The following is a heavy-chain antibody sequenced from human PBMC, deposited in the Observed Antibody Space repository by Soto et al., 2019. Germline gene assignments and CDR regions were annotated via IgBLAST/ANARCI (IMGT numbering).Heavy chain of an antibody. V-gene: IGHV4-31*03. Sequence: SETLSLTCTVSGGSISSGGYYWSWIRQHPGKGLEWIGYIYYSGSTYYNPSLKSRVTISVDTSKNQFSLKLSSVTAADTAVYYCARGKVGLAVAGTLDDWGQGTLVTVSS. D-gene: IGHD6-19*01. J-gene: IGHJ4*02. CDR2: IYYSGST. CDR3: ARGKVGLAVAGTLDD. CDR1: GGSISSGGYY.